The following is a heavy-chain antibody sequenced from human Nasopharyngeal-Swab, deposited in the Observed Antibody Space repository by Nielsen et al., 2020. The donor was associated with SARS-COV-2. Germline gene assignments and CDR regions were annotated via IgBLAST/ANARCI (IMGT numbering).Heavy chain of an antibody. J-gene: IGHJ4*02. D-gene: IGHD3-3*01. V-gene: IGHV1-18*01. Sequence: ASVNVSCKASGYIFTSYDISWVRQARGQGLEWMGWIGAYNGNTNYAQKFQDRITMTTDTSNSTVYMELRSLRSDDTAVYYCARHGVAEDYWGQGTLVTVSS. CDR3: ARHGVAEDY. CDR1: GYIFTSYD. CDR2: IGAYNGNT.